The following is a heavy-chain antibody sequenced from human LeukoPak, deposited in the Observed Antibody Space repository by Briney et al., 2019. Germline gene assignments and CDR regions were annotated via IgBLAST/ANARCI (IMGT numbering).Heavy chain of an antibody. CDR3: ARDISLDYYDSSGYYSRYYYYYYMDV. CDR1: GGSISSYY. CDR2: IYYSGST. V-gene: IGHV4-59*12. D-gene: IGHD3-22*01. J-gene: IGHJ6*03. Sequence: SETLSLTCTVSGGSISSYYWSWIRQPPGKGLEWIAYIYYSGSTNYNTFLKSRVTMSVDTSKRHFSLKLSSVTAADTAVYYCARDISLDYYDSSGYYSRYYYYYYMDVWGKGTTVTISS.